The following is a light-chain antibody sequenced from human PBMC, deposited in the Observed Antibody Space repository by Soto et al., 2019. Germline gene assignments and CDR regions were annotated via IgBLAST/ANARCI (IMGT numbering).Light chain of an antibody. CDR2: EGS. CDR3: CSYADSTTFEV. Sequence: QSVLTQPASVSGSPGQSITISCTGTSSDVGTYNLVSWYEHHPGKAPKFMIYEGSKRPSGVSYRFSGSKSGNTASLTISGLQAEDEADYHFCSYADSTTFEVFETGTKVTVL. J-gene: IGLJ1*01. V-gene: IGLV2-23*03. CDR1: SSDVGTYNL.